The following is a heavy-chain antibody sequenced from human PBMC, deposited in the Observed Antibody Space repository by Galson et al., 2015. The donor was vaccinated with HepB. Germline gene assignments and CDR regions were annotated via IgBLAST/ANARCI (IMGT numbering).Heavy chain of an antibody. CDR3: ARGYCSSTSCYAGLAFDI. V-gene: IGHV3-33*08. CDR1: GFTFSSYS. D-gene: IGHD2-2*01. J-gene: IGHJ3*02. CDR2: IWYDGSNK. Sequence: SLRLSCAASGFTFSSYSMNWVRQAPGKGLEWVAVIWYDGSNKYYADSVKGRFTISRDNSKNTLYLQMNSLRAEDTAVYYCARGYCSSTSCYAGLAFDIWGQGTMVTVSS.